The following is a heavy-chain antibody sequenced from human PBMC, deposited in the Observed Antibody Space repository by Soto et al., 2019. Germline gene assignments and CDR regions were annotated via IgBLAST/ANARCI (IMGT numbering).Heavy chain of an antibody. CDR2: ISSYSGST. CDR3: ARDQSSGLYRKYSGTDG. Sequence: GSSVKVSCKASGYTFPNYGITWVRQAPGQGLEWMGWISSYSGSTYYAQKFQGRVTLTLETSTSTTYMELRSLKSDDTAVYYCARDQSSGLYRKYSGTDGWG. D-gene: IGHD6-19*01. J-gene: IGHJ6*01. CDR1: GYTFPNYG. V-gene: IGHV1-18*01.